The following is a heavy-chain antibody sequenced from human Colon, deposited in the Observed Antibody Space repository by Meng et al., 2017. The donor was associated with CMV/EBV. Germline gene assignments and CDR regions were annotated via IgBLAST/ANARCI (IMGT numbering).Heavy chain of an antibody. CDR1: GYTFTHYI. D-gene: IGHD2-15*01. J-gene: IGHJ4*02. CDR2: INPKSGDT. CDR3: AKDWSGGSCFDY. Sequence: CKASGYTFTHYIIHWVRQAPGQGLEWMGRINPKSGDTRYAHNFQGRATLTRDTSITTAYMELTGLTSNDTAIYYCAKDWSGGSCFDYWGQGTLVTVSS. V-gene: IGHV1-2*06.